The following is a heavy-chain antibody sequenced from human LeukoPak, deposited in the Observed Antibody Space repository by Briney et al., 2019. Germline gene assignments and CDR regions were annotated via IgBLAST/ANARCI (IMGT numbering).Heavy chain of an antibody. CDR1: GFTFTTYW. J-gene: IGHJ4*02. CDR2: INGDGSNS. D-gene: IGHD3-16*01. CDR3: ARTSPTSHFDF. V-gene: IGHV3-74*01. Sequence: PGGSLRLSCVASGFTFTTYWMHWVRQAPGKGLVWVSRINGDGSNSNYADSVKGRFTISRVNARNTLYLQMNGLRAEDTALYYCARTSPTSHFDFWGQGTLVTVSS.